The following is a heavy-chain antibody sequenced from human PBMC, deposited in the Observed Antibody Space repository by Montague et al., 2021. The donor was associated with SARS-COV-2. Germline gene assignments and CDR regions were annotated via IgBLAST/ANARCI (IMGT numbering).Heavy chain of an antibody. V-gene: IGHV4-39*01. D-gene: IGHD1-26*01. CDR3: ARKGSGRSDLAY. CDR2: IYYSGST. Sequence: SETLSLTCTVSGGSISSSNYYWGWIRQPPGKGLEWIGSIYYSGSTYYNSSLKSRVTISVDTSKNQFSLKLSSVTAADTAIYYCARKGSGRSDLAYWGQGTLVTVSS. CDR1: GGSISSSNYY. J-gene: IGHJ4*02.